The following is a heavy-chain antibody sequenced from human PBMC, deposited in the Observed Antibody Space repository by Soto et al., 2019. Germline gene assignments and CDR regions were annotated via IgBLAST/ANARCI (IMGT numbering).Heavy chain of an antibody. CDR2: IYYSGST. J-gene: IGHJ6*03. Sequence: SETLSLTCTVSGGSISSYYWSWIRQPPGKGLEWIGYIYYSGSTNYNPSLKSRVTISVDTSKNQFSLKLSSVTAADTAVYYCARSIVVPAAQYYYYMDVWGKGTTVTVSS. CDR3: ARSIVVPAAQYYYYMDV. V-gene: IGHV4-59*01. CDR1: GGSISSYY. D-gene: IGHD2-2*01.